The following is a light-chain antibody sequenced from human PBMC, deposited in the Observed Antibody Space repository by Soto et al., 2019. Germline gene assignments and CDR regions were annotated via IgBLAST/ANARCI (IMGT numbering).Light chain of an antibody. CDR2: EVV. Sequence: QSVLTQPPSASGSPGQSVTISCTGTKNDIGVYDFVSWYQHHPGKAPRLIIYEVVQRPSGVPDRFSGSKSGNAASLTVSGLQSADEADYFCNPYAVSNPYVSGSGTKVTV. J-gene: IGLJ1*01. V-gene: IGLV2-8*01. CDR1: KNDIGVYDF. CDR3: NPYAVSNPYV.